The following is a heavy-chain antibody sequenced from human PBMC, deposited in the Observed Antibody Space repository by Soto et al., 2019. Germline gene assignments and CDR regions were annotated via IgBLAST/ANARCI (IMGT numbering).Heavy chain of an antibody. CDR1: GGTFSSYS. V-gene: IGHV1-69*13. J-gene: IGHJ4*02. CDR3: ARDGGRHSGGIDY. Sequence: ASVKVSCKASGGTFSSYSINWVRQAPGQGLGWMGEIIPIFGTANDAQKFQDRVTITADESTSTAYMELSSLGSEDTAVYYCARDGGRHSGGIDYWGQGTLVTVSS. D-gene: IGHD1-26*01. CDR2: IIPIFGTA.